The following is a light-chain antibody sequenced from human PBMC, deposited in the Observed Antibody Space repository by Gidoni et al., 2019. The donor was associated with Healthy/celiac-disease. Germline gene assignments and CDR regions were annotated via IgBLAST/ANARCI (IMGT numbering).Light chain of an antibody. J-gene: IGLJ2*01. CDR1: KLGDKY. V-gene: IGLV3-1*01. Sequence: SYALTKPPSVSVSPGQTASITCSGDKLGDKYACWYQQKPAQSPVLVIYQDSKRPSGIPERFSGSNSGNTATLTISGTQAMDEADYYCQAWDSSTPVVFGGGTKLTVL. CDR2: QDS. CDR3: QAWDSSTPVV.